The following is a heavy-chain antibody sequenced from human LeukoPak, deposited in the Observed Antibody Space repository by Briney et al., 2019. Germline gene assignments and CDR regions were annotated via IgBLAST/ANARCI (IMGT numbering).Heavy chain of an antibody. D-gene: IGHD1-26*01. J-gene: IGHJ3*02. CDR1: GGSISSSSYY. Sequence: SETLSLTCTVSGGSISSSSYYWGWIRQPPGKGLEWIGSIYYSGSTYYNPSLKSRVTISVDTSKNQFSLKLSSVTAADTAVYYCAGTIYSGSYFYYDAFDIWGQGTMVTVSS. CDR3: AGTIYSGSYFYYDAFDI. CDR2: IYYSGST. V-gene: IGHV4-39*07.